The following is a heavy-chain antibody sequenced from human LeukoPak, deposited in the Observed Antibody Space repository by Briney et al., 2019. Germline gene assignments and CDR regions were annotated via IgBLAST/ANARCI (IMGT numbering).Heavy chain of an antibody. V-gene: IGHV4-59*01. D-gene: IGHD3-10*01. J-gene: IGHJ4*02. CDR3: ARAFYGRGPFDY. CDR1: GSSINSYY. CDR2: NYYGGTT. Sequence: SETLSLTCTVSGSSINSYYWSWIRQPPGKGLEWIGYNYYGGTTNYNPSLKSRVTISVDTSKNQFSLTLTSVTAADTAVYYCARAFYGRGPFDYGGKEPRVPFPS.